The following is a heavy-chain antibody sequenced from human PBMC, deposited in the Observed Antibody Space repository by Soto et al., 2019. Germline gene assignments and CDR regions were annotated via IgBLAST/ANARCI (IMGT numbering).Heavy chain of an antibody. CDR2: IYNSGST. D-gene: IGHD3-10*01. Sequence: SETLSLPCTVSGGSIGSYDWSWIRQPPGKGLEWIGFIYNSGSTNYNPSLKSRVTISMDTSRNQFSLILSSVTAADTAVYYCARAPYGSGTKPYYFDYWGQGTLVTVS. CDR3: ARAPYGSGTKPYYFDY. V-gene: IGHV4-59*01. CDR1: GGSIGSYD. J-gene: IGHJ4*02.